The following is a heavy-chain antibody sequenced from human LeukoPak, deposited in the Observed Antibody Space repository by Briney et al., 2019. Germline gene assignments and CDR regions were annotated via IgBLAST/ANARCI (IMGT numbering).Heavy chain of an antibody. V-gene: IGHV6-1*01. D-gene: IGHD6-19*01. Sequence: SQTLSLTCAISGDSVSNYDAAWNWIRQSPSRGLEWLGRTFYRSKWYNDYAEALRGRITINPDTSKNHFSLQLNSVTPEDTAVYYCASESLSSGWSFDYWGQGILATVSS. CDR2: TFYRSKWYN. CDR3: ASESLSSGWSFDY. CDR1: GDSVSNYDAA. J-gene: IGHJ4*02.